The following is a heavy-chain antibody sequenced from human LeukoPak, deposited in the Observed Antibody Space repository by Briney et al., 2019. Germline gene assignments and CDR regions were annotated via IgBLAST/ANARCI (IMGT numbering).Heavy chain of an antibody. Sequence: PGGSLRLSCAASGFTFSDYAMTWVRQAPGKGLEWVSGISGFGGSTYYADSMKGRFTISRDNSKNTPFLQMHSLRADDTAVYYCARPKYSNSYYWFDPWGQGTLVTVSS. V-gene: IGHV3-23*01. CDR3: ARPKYSNSYYWFDP. J-gene: IGHJ5*02. CDR1: GFTFSDYA. CDR2: ISGFGGST. D-gene: IGHD2-2*01.